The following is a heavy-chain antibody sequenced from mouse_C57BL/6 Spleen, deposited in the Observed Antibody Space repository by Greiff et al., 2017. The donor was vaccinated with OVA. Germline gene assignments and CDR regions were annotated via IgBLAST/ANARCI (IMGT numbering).Heavy chain of an antibody. CDR2: ISDGGSYT. J-gene: IGHJ2*01. CDR1: GFTFSSYA. V-gene: IGHV5-4*03. Sequence: EVKVEESGGGLVKPGGSLKLSCAASGFTFSSYAMSWVRQTPEKRLEWVATISDGGSYTYYPDNVKGRFTISRDNAKNNLYLQMSHLKSEDTAMYYCARALGRVDYWGQGTTLTVSS. D-gene: IGHD4-1*01. CDR3: ARALGRVDY.